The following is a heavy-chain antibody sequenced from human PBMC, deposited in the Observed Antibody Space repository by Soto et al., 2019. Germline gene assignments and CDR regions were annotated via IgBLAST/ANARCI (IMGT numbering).Heavy chain of an antibody. CDR2: ISYDGSNK. CDR3: AKPRQIPSLLLYYFDY. V-gene: IGHV3-30*18. D-gene: IGHD2-15*01. Sequence: QVQLVESGGGVVQPGRSLRLSCAASGFTFSSYGMHWVRQAPGKGLEWVAVISYDGSNKYYADSVKGRFTISRDNSKNTLYLQMNSLRAEDTAVYYCAKPRQIPSLLLYYFDYWGQGTLVTVSS. CDR1: GFTFSSYG. J-gene: IGHJ4*02.